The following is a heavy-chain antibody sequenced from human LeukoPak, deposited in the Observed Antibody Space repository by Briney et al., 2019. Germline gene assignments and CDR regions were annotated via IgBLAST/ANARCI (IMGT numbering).Heavy chain of an antibody. V-gene: IGHV1-18*01. CDR3: ARAGRNYYDSSGYYSADAFDI. CDR2: ISGYNGKT. D-gene: IGHD3-22*01. CDR1: GYTFNTYG. Sequence: ASVKVSCKASGYTFNTYGITWVRQAPGQGLEWMGWISGYNGKTKYAQKLQDRVTMTTDTSTTTAYMELRSLRSDDTAVYYCARAGRNYYDSSGYYSADAFDIWGQGTMVTVSS. J-gene: IGHJ3*02.